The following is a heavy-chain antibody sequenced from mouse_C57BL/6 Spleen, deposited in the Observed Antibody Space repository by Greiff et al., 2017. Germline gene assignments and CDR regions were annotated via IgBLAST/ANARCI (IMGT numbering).Heavy chain of an antibody. CDR2: IYPGSGNT. V-gene: IGHV1-76*01. CDR1: GYTFTDYY. J-gene: IGHJ1*03. D-gene: IGHD1-1*01. Sequence: QVQLKQSGAELVRPGASVKLSCKASGYTFTDYYINWVKQRPGQGLEWIARIYPGSGNTYYNEKFKGKATLTAEKSSSTAYMQLSSLTSEDSAVYFCARGGLYGSSYEDWYFDVWGTGTTVTVSS. CDR3: ARGGLYGSSYEDWYFDV.